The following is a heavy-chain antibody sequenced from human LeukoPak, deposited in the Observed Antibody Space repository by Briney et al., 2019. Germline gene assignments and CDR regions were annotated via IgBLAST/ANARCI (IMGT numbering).Heavy chain of an antibody. CDR3: TGDCNGYYSI. V-gene: IGHV3-15*01. D-gene: IGHD3-22*01. CDR2: IKSKTDGGTT. J-gene: IGHJ4*02. Sequence: KPGGSLRLSCAASGFTFSNAWMSWVRQAPGKGLEWVGRIKSKTDGGTTDYPTPVKDRLTNSKDDSKNTLDQQMHSLKAEDTAVYNCTGDCNGYYSIWGQGTLVTVSS. CDR1: GFTFSNAW.